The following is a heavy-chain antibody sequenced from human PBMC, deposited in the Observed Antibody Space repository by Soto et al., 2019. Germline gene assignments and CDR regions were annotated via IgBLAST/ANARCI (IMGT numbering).Heavy chain of an antibody. CDR1: GGIFSSYA. D-gene: IGHD2-21*02. V-gene: IGHV1-69*06. Sequence: QVQLVQSGAEVKKPGSSVKVSCKASGGIFSSYAISWVRQAPGQGLEWMGGIIPIFGTANYAQKFQGRVTITADKSSRTAYMELRGLRCVDRAVYYCARAQGGNTYCGGDCYSGGFDYWGQGTLVTVSS. J-gene: IGHJ4*02. CDR3: ARAQGGNTYCGGDCYSGGFDY. CDR2: IIPIFGTA.